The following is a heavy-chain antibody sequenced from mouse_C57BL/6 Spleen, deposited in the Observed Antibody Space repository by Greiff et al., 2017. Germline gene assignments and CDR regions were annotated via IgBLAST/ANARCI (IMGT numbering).Heavy chain of an antibody. J-gene: IGHJ1*03. CDR3: ARENYGSSYWYFDV. CDR2: ISYSGST. CDR1: GYSITSGYD. D-gene: IGHD1-1*01. V-gene: IGHV3-1*01. Sequence: VQLQQSGPGMVKPSHSLSLTCTVTGYSITSGYDWHWIRHFPGNKLEWMGYISYSGSTNYNPSLKSRISITHDTSKNHFFLKLNSVTTEDTATYYCARENYGSSYWYFDVWGTGTTVTVSS.